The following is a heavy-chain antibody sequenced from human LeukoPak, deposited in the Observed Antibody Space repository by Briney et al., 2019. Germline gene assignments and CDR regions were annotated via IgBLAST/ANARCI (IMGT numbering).Heavy chain of an antibody. CDR1: GFTFDDYA. V-gene: IGHV3-9*01. CDR2: ISWNSGSI. J-gene: IGHJ3*02. D-gene: IGHD3-16*01. CDR3: AKEVSPGGFLYTYDVAFDI. Sequence: LAGGSLRLSCAASGFTFDDYAMHWVRQAPGKGLEWVSGISWNSGSIAYAGSVRGRFTISRDNAKNSLYLQMDSLKDKDTAWYYCAKEVSPGGFLYTYDVAFDIWGQGTMVTVSS.